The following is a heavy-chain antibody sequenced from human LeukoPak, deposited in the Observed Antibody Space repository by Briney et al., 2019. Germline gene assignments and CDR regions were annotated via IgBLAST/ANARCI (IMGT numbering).Heavy chain of an antibody. V-gene: IGHV4-61*01. Sequence: SGTLSLTCTVSGGSISSSSYYWSWIRQPPGQGLEWIGYIYYSVSNNYTPSLKSQVTISVDTSKNQFSLKLSSVTAADAAVYYCARGWGYFDYWGQGTLVTVSS. CDR2: IYYSVSN. CDR3: ARGWGYFDY. CDR1: GGSISSSSYY. J-gene: IGHJ4*02. D-gene: IGHD1-26*01.